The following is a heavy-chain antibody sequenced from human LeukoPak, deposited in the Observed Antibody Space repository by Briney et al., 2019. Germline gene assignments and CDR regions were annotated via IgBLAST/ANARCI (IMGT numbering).Heavy chain of an antibody. D-gene: IGHD2-15*01. CDR3: GRKAGDCGAGSCYSIDY. J-gene: IGHJ4*02. CDR1: GGSFSSEA. V-gene: IGHV1-69*05. Sequence: ASVKVSCKAFGGSFSSEAISWVRQARGQGLEWMGGIIPIFGTANYAQKFQGRVTITTDESTSTAYMEVSSLRSEDTAVYYCGRKAGDCGAGSCYSIDYWGQGTLVTVSS. CDR2: IIPIFGTA.